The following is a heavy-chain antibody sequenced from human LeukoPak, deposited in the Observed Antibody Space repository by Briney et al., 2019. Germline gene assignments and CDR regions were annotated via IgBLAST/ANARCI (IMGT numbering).Heavy chain of an antibody. Sequence: SETLSLTCTVSGDSINSLDLWSWVRQPPGKGLEWIGEMYLSGTTHSNPSVKSRVTISIDKSKNQFFLNLSSVTAADTAVYYCAGLVGRYSSGLYYYYFNYWGQGTLVTVSS. D-gene: IGHD3-22*01. V-gene: IGHV4-4*02. J-gene: IGHJ4*02. CDR2: MYLSGTT. CDR3: AGLVGRYSSGLYYYYFNY. CDR1: GDSINSLDL.